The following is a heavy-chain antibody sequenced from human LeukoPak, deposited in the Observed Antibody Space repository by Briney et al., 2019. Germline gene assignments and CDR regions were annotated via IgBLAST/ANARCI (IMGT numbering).Heavy chain of an antibody. CDR3: ARIEYGSGSVDY. V-gene: IGHV4-30-4*01. CDR2: IYYSGST. D-gene: IGHD3-10*01. CDR1: GGSISSGDYY. Sequence: SETLSLTCTVSGGSISSGDYYWSWIRQPPGKGLEWIGYIYYSGSTYYNPSLKSRVTISVDTSKKQFSLKLSSVTAADTAVYYCARIEYGSGSVDYWGQGTLVTVSS. J-gene: IGHJ4*02.